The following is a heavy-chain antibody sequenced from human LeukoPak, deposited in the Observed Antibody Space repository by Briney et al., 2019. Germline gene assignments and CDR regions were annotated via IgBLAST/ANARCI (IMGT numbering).Heavy chain of an antibody. Sequence: SETLSLTCAVSGGSISSTNWWSWVRQPPGKGLEWIGEIYHSGSVTYNLSLRSRVTISVDKSKNHFSLKLTSVTAADTAVYYCARAGISDAFDIWGQGTVVTVSS. CDR2: IYHSGSV. CDR1: GGSISSTNW. J-gene: IGHJ3*02. CDR3: ARAGISDAFDI. V-gene: IGHV4-4*02.